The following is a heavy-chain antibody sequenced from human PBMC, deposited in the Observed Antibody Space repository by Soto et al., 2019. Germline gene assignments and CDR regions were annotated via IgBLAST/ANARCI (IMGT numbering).Heavy chain of an antibody. Sequence: PSETLSLTCTVSGGSISSSSYYWGWIRQPPGKGLEWIGSIYYSGSTYYNPSLKSRVTISVDTSKNQFSLKLSSVTAADTAVYYCARRKDYGDYSVNWFDPWGQGTLVTVSS. J-gene: IGHJ5*02. CDR2: IYYSGST. D-gene: IGHD4-17*01. CDR1: GGSISSSSYY. CDR3: ARRKDYGDYSVNWFDP. V-gene: IGHV4-39*01.